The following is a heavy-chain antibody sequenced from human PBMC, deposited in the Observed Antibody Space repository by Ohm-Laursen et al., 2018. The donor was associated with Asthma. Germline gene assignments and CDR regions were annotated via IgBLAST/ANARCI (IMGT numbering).Heavy chain of an antibody. D-gene: IGHD1-26*01. CDR3: VRAHSGSYSYAFDI. Sequence: GSLRLSCAASGFTFSNYWMSWVRQAPRKGLEWVPVIYNGGSTYHADSVRGRFTISRDNSKNTLYLQMNSLRGEDTAVYYCVRAHSGSYSYAFDIWGQGTVVTVSS. CDR1: GFTFSNYW. CDR2: IYNGGST. J-gene: IGHJ3*02. V-gene: IGHV3-53*01.